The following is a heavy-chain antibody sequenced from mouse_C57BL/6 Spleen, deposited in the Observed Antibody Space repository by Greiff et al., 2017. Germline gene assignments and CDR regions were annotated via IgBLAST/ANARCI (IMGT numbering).Heavy chain of an antibody. CDR2: IDPSDSYT. D-gene: IGHD4-1*01. V-gene: IGHV1-69*01. J-gene: IGHJ2*01. Sequence: QVQLQQPGAELVMPGASVKLSCKASGYTFTSYWMHRVKQRPGKGLEWIGEIDPSDSYTNYNQKFKGKSTLTVDKSASTAYMQLSSLTSEDSAVYYCARWTPLGLDYWGQGTTLTVSS. CDR3: ARWTPLGLDY. CDR1: GYTFTSYW.